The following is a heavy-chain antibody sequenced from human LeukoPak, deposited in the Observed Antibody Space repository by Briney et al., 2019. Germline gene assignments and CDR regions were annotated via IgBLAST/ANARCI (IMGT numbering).Heavy chain of an antibody. CDR1: GGSFSGYY. CDR2: INHSGST. CDR3: ARGRITMVRGAPLWFDP. Sequence: SETLSLTCAVYGGSFSGYYWNWIRQPPGRGLEWIGEINHSGSTNYNSSLKSRVTISVDTSKNQFSLKLSSVTAADTAVYYCARGRITMVRGAPLWFDPWGQGTLVTVAS. D-gene: IGHD3-10*01. J-gene: IGHJ5*02. V-gene: IGHV4-34*01.